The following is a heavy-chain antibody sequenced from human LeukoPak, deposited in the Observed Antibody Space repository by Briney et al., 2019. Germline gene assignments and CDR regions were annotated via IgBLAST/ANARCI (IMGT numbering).Heavy chain of an antibody. CDR2: INSDGSST. Sequence: LAGGSLRLSCAASGFTFSSYWVHWVRQAPGKGLVWVSRINSDGSSTSYADSVKGRFTISRDNAKNTLYLQMNSLRGEDTAVYYCARGGGYRAYYYDSSGYNLIDYWGQGTLVTVSS. CDR3: ARGGGYRAYYYDSSGYNLIDY. V-gene: IGHV3-74*01. CDR1: GFTFSSYW. J-gene: IGHJ4*02. D-gene: IGHD3-22*01.